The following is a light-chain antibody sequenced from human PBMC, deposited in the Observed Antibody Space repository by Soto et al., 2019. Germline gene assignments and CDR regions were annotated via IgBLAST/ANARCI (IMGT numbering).Light chain of an antibody. Sequence: EIVLTQSPGTLSLSPGERATLSCRASQSVRSFYLAWYQQKPGQAPRLLIYGASSRASGIPARFSGSGSGTDFTLSISRLEPEDCAVYYCQQYGSSPPYSFGQGTNLEIK. CDR3: QQYGSSPPYS. CDR1: QSVRSFY. V-gene: IGKV3-20*01. J-gene: IGKJ2*01. CDR2: GAS.